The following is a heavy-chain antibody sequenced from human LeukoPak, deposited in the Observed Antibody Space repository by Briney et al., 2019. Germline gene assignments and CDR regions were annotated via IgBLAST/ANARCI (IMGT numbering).Heavy chain of an antibody. CDR2: ISSSGSTI. CDR3: ARDLEWLVYPDY. Sequence: GGSLRLSCAASGFTFSSYEMNRVRQAPGKGLEWVSYISSSGSTIYYADSVKGRFTISRDNAKNSLYLQMNSLRAEDTAVYYCARDLEWLVYPDYWGQGTLVTVSS. J-gene: IGHJ4*02. CDR1: GFTFSSYE. V-gene: IGHV3-48*03. D-gene: IGHD6-19*01.